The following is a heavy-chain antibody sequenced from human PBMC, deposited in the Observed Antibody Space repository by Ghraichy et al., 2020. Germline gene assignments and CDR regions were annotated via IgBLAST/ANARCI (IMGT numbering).Heavy chain of an antibody. CDR1: GGSISSYF. D-gene: IGHD2-2*01. CDR3: AREGYCSGSSCYGSSKYNGFDP. V-gene: IGHV4-59*01. J-gene: IGHJ5*02. Sequence: SETLSLTCTVSGGSISSYFWSWIRQPPGKGLEWIGYIYYSGSTSYNPSLKSRVSISVDMSKNQFSLKLSSVTAADTAVYYCAREGYCSGSSCYGSSKYNGFDPWGQGTLFTVSP. CDR2: IYYSGST.